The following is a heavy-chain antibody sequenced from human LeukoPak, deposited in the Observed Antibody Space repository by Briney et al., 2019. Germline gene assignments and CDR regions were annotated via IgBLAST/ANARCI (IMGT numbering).Heavy chain of an antibody. J-gene: IGHJ4*02. V-gene: IGHV3-23*01. Sequence: GGSLRLSCAASGFTFSSYAMSWVRQAPGKGLEWVSGISGSGGSTYYADSVRGRFTISRDNSMNTLFLQINSLRAEDTAVYYCAKDLPPCGSCHPFYFDSWGQGTLVTVSS. CDR1: GFTFSSYA. CDR3: AKDLPPCGSCHPFYFDS. D-gene: IGHD1-26*01. CDR2: ISGSGGST.